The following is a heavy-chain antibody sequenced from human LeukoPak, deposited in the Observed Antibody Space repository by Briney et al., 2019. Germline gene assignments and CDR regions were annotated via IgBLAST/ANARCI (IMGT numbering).Heavy chain of an antibody. CDR3: ARELGSYEGGYYGMDV. J-gene: IGHJ6*02. CDR1: GFTVSSNY. CDR2: INEDGSEK. V-gene: IGHV3-7*01. Sequence: GGSLRLSCAASGFTVSSNYMSWVRQAPGKGLEWVANINEDGSEKNYLESLKGRFTISRDNAKNSLYLQMNSLRAEDTALYYCARELGSYEGGYYGMDVWGQGTTVTVSS. D-gene: IGHD1-26*01.